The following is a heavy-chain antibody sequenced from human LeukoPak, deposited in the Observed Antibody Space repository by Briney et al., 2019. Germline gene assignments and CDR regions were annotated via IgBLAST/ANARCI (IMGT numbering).Heavy chain of an antibody. D-gene: IGHD1-26*01. CDR2: ISSSSSTI. CDR1: GFSFSYCS. V-gene: IGHV3-48*04. CDR3: ASTPTVGATTDAFDI. Sequence: GGSLRFSCAASGFSFSYCSMNWVRQAPGKGLEWVSYISSSSSTIYYADSVKGRFTISRDNAKNSLYLQMNSLRAEDTAVYYCASTPTVGATTDAFDIWGQGTMVTVSS. J-gene: IGHJ3*02.